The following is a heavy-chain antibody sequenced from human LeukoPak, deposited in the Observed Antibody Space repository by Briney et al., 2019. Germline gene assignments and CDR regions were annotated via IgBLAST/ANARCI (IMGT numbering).Heavy chain of an antibody. V-gene: IGHV3-21*01. CDR2: ISSSSSYI. J-gene: IGHJ4*02. CDR1: GFTFSSYR. D-gene: IGHD6-19*01. Sequence: PGGSLRLSCAASGFTFSSYRMNWVRQAPGKGLEWVSSISSSSSYIYYADSAKGRFTISRDNAKNSLYLQMNSLGAEDTAVYYCARKVSSGWYDYWGQGTLVTVSS. CDR3: ARKVSSGWYDY.